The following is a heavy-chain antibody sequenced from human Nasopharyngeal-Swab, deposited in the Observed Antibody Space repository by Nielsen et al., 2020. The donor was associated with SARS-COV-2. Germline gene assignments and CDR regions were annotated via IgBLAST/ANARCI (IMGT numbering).Heavy chain of an antibody. CDR2: INHSGST. V-gene: IGHV4-34*01. J-gene: IGHJ4*02. D-gene: IGHD1-26*01. CDR3: ARGPQGGSRRPYYFDY. Sequence: WIRQPPGKGLEWIGEINHSGSTNYNPSLKSRVTISVDTSKNRFSLKLSSVTAADTAVYYCARGPQGGSRRPYYFDYWGQGTLVTVSS.